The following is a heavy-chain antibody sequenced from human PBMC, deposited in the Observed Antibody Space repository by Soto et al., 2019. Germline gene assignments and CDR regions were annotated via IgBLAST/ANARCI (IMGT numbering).Heavy chain of an antibody. CDR2: IIPIFGTA. D-gene: IGHD3-9*01. V-gene: IGHV1-69*13. CDR3: ARIRSDSCDILTGSGFDP. J-gene: IGHJ5*02. Sequence: SVKVSCKASGGTFSSYAISWVRQAPGQGLEWMGGIIPIFGTANYAQKFQGRVTITADESTSPAYMELSSLRSEDTAVYYCARIRSDSCDILTGSGFDPRGQRTVVTVSS. CDR1: GGTFSSYA.